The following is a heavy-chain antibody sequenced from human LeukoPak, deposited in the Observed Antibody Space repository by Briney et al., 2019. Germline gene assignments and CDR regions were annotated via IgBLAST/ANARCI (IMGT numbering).Heavy chain of an antibody. CDR3: ARDSRPFTIFGVVPDY. J-gene: IGHJ4*02. Sequence: GGSLRLSCAASGFTFSDYYMSWIRQAPGKGPEWVSYISSSGSTIYYADSVKGRFTISRDNAKNSLYLQMNSLRAEDTAVYYCARDSRPFTIFGVVPDYWGQGTLVTVSS. V-gene: IGHV3-11*04. D-gene: IGHD3-3*01. CDR2: ISSSGSTI. CDR1: GFTFSDYY.